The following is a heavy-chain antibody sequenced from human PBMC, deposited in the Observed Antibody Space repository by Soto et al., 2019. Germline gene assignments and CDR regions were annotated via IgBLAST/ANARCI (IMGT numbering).Heavy chain of an antibody. Sequence: GGSLRLSCAASGFTFSSYAMSWVRQAPGKGLEWVSAISGSGGSTYYADSVKGRFTISRDNSKNTLYLQMNSLRAEDTAVYYCAKDNPGSDLGWGVPHHASIGYIFDYWGQGTLVTVSS. D-gene: IGHD2-21*02. V-gene: IGHV3-23*01. CDR3: AKDNPGSDLGWGVPHHASIGYIFDY. J-gene: IGHJ4*02. CDR1: GFTFSSYA. CDR2: ISGSGGST.